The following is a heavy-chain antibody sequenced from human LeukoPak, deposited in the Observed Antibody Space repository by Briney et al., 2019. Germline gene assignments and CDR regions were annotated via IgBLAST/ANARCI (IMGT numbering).Heavy chain of an antibody. CDR2: INHSGST. Sequence: PSETLSLTCAVYGGSFSGYYWSWIRQPPGKGLEWIGEINHSGSTNYNPSLKSRVTISVDTSKNQFSLKLSSVTAADTAVYYCARDGRKQGLVPQNWFAPGGQGTLVTVSS. V-gene: IGHV4-34*01. D-gene: IGHD6-19*01. J-gene: IGHJ5*02. CDR1: GGSFSGYY. CDR3: ARDGRKQGLVPQNWFAP.